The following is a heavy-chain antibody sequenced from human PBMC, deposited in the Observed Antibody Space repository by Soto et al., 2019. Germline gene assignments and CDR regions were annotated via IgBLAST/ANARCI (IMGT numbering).Heavy chain of an antibody. J-gene: IGHJ3*02. CDR2: ISYDGSNK. V-gene: IGHV3-30*18. D-gene: IGHD1-1*01. Sequence: GGSLRLSCAASGFTFSSYGMHWVRQAPGKGLEWVAVISYDGSNKYYADSVKGRFTISRDNSKNTLYLQMNSLRAEDTAVYYCAKALVSSGDLDAFDTWGQGTMVTVSS. CDR3: AKALVSSGDLDAFDT. CDR1: GFTFSSYG.